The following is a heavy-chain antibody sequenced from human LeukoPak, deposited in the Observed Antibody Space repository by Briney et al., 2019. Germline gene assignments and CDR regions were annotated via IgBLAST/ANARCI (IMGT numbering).Heavy chain of an antibody. V-gene: IGHV3-21*01. Sequence: PGGSLRLSCAASGFTFDDYGMSWVRQAPGKGLEWVSSISSSSSYIYYADSVKGRFTISRDNSKNTLYLQMNSLRAEDTAVYYCAKDEAMVRGVYSDYWGQGTLVTVSS. CDR2: ISSSSSYI. D-gene: IGHD3-10*01. J-gene: IGHJ4*02. CDR1: GFTFDDYG. CDR3: AKDEAMVRGVYSDY.